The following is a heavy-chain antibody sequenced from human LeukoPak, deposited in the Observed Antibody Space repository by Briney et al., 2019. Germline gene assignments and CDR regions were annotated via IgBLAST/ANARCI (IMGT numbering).Heavy chain of an antibody. CDR2: IXXIFGTA. CDR3: ASSRSYVFRSGGYNYYFDY. J-gene: IGHJ4*02. D-gene: IGHD5-24*01. Sequence: SVKVSCKASGGTFISYAISWVRQAPGQGLEWMGGIXXIFGTANYAQKFQGRVTITADESTSTAYMELSSLRSEDTAVYYCASSRSYVFRSGGYNYYFDYWGQGTLVTVSS. V-gene: IGHV1-69*13. CDR1: GGTFISYA.